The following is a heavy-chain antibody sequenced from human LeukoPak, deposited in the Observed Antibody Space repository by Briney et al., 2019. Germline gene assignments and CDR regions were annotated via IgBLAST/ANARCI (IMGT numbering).Heavy chain of an antibody. CDR3: ARDGYSGSKRGFYFDS. Sequence: PGRSLRLSCAASGFTFSTYGMHWVRQTPGKALEWVAVMWYDGSSKYYADSVKGRFTISRDNSKNTLDLQMNSLRVEDTAVYYCARDGYSGSKRGFYFDSWGQGTLVTVSS. CDR1: GFTFSTYG. D-gene: IGHD5-12*01. V-gene: IGHV3-33*01. J-gene: IGHJ4*02. CDR2: MWYDGSSK.